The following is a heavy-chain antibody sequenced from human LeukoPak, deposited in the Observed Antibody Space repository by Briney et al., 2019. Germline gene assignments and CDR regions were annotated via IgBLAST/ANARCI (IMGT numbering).Heavy chain of an antibody. Sequence: SEPLSLTCAVYGGSFSGDYWSWIRQPPGRGLEWIGEINHSGSTNYNPSLKSRVTISVDTSKNQFSLKLSSVTAADTAVYYCARLGYCSSTSCSNYYYYGMDVWGQGTTVTVSS. CDR3: ARLGYCSSTSCSNYYYYGMDV. J-gene: IGHJ6*02. CDR2: INHSGST. CDR1: GGSFSGDY. D-gene: IGHD2-2*01. V-gene: IGHV4-34*01.